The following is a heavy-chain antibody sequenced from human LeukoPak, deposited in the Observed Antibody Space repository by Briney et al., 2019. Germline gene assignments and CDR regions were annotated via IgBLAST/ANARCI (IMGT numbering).Heavy chain of an antibody. V-gene: IGHV3-30*03. D-gene: IGHD2/OR15-2a*01. J-gene: IGHJ4*02. CDR1: GFTFSSYG. Sequence: PGKSLRLSCAASGFTFSSYGMHWVRQAPGKGLEWVAVISYDGSSKYYIDFVKGRFTISRDNSKNTLYLQMNSLRAEDTAVYYCARGENSKTYPVSGYWGQGTLVTVSS. CDR2: ISYDGSSK. CDR3: ARGENSKTYPVSGY.